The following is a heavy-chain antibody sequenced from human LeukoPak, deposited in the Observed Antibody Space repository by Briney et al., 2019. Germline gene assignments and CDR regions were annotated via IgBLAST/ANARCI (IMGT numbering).Heavy chain of an antibody. J-gene: IGHJ4*02. CDR1: GFTFSNYW. CDR2: IKADESRI. CDR3: ARWRGSQSEFEY. D-gene: IGHD3-3*01. V-gene: IGHV3-7*01. Sequence: GGSLRLSCTASGFTFSNYWMSWVRQPPGKGLEFVANIKADESRIEYVDSVKGRFTTSRDNAKYSLYLHMISLRAEDTAVYYCARWRGSQSEFEYWGQGTLVTVAS.